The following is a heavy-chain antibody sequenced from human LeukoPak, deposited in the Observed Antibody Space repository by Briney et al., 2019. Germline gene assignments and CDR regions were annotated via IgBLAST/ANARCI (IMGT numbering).Heavy chain of an antibody. D-gene: IGHD7-27*01. CDR3: ARATGDGRHAFDI. Sequence: GGSLGLSCAASGFTFSNYDMHWVRQAPGKGLEWVAVISYDGSNKYYADSVKGRFTISRDNSKNTLYVQMNSLRAEDTAVYYCARATGDGRHAFDIWGQGTVVSVSS. V-gene: IGHV3-30*03. CDR2: ISYDGSNK. J-gene: IGHJ3*02. CDR1: GFTFSNYD.